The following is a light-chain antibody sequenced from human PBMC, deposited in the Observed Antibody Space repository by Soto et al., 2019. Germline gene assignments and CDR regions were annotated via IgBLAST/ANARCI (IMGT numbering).Light chain of an antibody. CDR3: ASYTSSISRYV. Sequence: QSVLTQPVDVSGSPGQSITISCNGTSSDVGGYNYVSWYQQDPGKAPKLIIYDVSNRPSWVSHRFSGSKSGNTASLTISGLQAEDESNYYCASYTSSISRYVFGGGTKVTVL. CDR1: SSDVGGYNY. J-gene: IGLJ3*02. CDR2: DVS. V-gene: IGLV2-14*03.